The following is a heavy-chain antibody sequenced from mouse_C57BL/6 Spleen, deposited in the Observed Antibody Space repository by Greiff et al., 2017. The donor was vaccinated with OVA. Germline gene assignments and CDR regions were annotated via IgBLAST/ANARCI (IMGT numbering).Heavy chain of an antibody. CDR3: TREGPYDYDDGWFAY. CDR2: IDPETGGT. CDR1: GYTFTDYE. J-gene: IGHJ3*01. D-gene: IGHD2-4*01. Sequence: VKLQESGAELVRPGASVTLSCKASGYTFTDYEMHWVKQTPVHGLEWIGAIDPETGGTAYNQKFKGKAILTADKSSSTAYMELRSLTSEDSAVYYCTREGPYDYDDGWFAYWGQGTLVTVSA. V-gene: IGHV1-15*01.